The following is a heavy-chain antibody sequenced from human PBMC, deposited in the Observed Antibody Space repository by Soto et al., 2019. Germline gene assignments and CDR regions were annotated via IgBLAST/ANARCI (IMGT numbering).Heavy chain of an antibody. V-gene: IGHV1-18*01. D-gene: IGHD2-8*01. Sequence: ASVKVSCKASGYTFTSYGISWVRQAPGQGLEWMGWVSAYNGDTNYAQTFQGRVTMTTDTSTSTAYMDLRSLRSDDTATYYCARDRGYCANGVCFRYDYWGQGTLVTVSS. CDR2: VSAYNGDT. CDR3: ARDRGYCANGVCFRYDY. J-gene: IGHJ4*02. CDR1: GYTFTSYG.